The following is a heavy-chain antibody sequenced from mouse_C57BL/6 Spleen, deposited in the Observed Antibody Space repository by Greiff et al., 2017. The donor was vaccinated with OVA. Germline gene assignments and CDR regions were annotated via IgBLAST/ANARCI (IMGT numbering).Heavy chain of an antibody. V-gene: IGHV5-6*02. CDR2: ISSGGSYT. CDR1: GFTFSSYG. CDR3: ARQGTTVVAPFDY. J-gene: IGHJ2*01. Sequence: DVKLVESGGDLVKPGESLKLSCAASGFTFSSYGMSWVRQTPDKRLEWVATISSGGSYTYYPDSVKGRFTISRDNAKNTLYLQMSSLKSEDTAMYYCARQGTTVVAPFDYWGQGTTLTVSS. D-gene: IGHD1-1*01.